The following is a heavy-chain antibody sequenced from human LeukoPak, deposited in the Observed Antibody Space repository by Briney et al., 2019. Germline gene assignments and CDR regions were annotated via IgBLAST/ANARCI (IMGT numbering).Heavy chain of an antibody. CDR1: GFTFSSYS. Sequence: GGSLRLSCAASGFTFSSYSMNWVRQSPGKGLEWVSYISSSSSTIYYADSVKGRFTISRDNAKNSLYLQMSSLRVEDTAVYYCTRRPYSSSWYYFDYWGQGTLVTVSS. CDR2: ISSSSSTI. D-gene: IGHD6-13*01. CDR3: TRRPYSSSWYYFDY. V-gene: IGHV3-48*01. J-gene: IGHJ4*02.